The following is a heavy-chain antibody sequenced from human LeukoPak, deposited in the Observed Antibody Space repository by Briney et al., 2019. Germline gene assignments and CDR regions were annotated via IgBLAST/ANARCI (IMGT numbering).Heavy chain of an antibody. D-gene: IGHD3-10*01. CDR1: GFTFSSNG. CDR3: ASLLTPYHGSGGGGMDV. CDR2: ISGDGSMT. Sequence: GGSLRLSCAASGFTFSSNGMYWVRQAPGRELVWVSRISGDGSMTSYADSVKGRFTISRDNAKDTLYLQMTSLRVEDTAVYSCASLLTPYHGSGGGGMDVWGQGTTVTVSS. J-gene: IGHJ6*02. V-gene: IGHV3-74*01.